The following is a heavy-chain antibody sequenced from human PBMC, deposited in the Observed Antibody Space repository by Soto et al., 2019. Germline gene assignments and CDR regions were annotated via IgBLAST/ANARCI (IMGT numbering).Heavy chain of an antibody. CDR2: IYYAGTT. CDR3: ARLGGYYQSLDS. CDR1: DGSISPYD. V-gene: IGHV4-59*08. D-gene: IGHD3-22*01. Sequence: SETLSLTCTVSDGSISPYDWSWIRQPPGKGLEWIGYIYYAGTTTYNPSLKSRVSISIDTSKSEVSLKLTSVTAADTAVYYCARLGGYYQSLDSWGQGTVVTVSS. J-gene: IGHJ4*02.